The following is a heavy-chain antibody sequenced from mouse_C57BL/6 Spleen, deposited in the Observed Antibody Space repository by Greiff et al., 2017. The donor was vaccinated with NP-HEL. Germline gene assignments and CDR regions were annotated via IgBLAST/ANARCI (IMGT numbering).Heavy chain of an antibody. D-gene: IGHD1-1*01. Sequence: QVQLQQPGTELVKPGASVKLSCKASGYTFTSYWMHWVKQRPGQGLEWIGNINPSNGGTNYNEKFKSKATLTVDKSSSTAYMQLSSLTSEDSAVYYCARIDYYGSEWGDAMVYWGQGTSVTVSS. CDR1: GYTFTSYW. J-gene: IGHJ4*01. V-gene: IGHV1-53*01. CDR2: INPSNGGT. CDR3: ARIDYYGSEWGDAMVY.